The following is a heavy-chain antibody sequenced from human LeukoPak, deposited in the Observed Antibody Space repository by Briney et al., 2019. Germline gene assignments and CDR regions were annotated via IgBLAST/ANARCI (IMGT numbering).Heavy chain of an antibody. V-gene: IGHV4-59*01. CDR1: GGSISSYY. Sequence: PSETLSLTCTASGGSISSYYWSWIRQPPGKGLEWIGYIYYSGSTNYNPSLKSRVTISVDTSKNQFSLKLSSVTAADTAVYYCASSGSGIYALDYWGQGTLVTVSS. CDR3: ASSGSGIYALDY. J-gene: IGHJ4*02. CDR2: IYYSGST. D-gene: IGHD3-10*01.